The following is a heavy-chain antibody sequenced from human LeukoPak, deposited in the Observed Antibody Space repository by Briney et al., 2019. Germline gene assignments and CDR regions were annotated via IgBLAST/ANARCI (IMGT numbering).Heavy chain of an antibody. D-gene: IGHD3-10*01. CDR3: ARHDAWFGESSGFDS. V-gene: IGHV4-59*11. J-gene: IGHJ4*02. Sequence: SESLSLTCTVSGVSISSHYWSWVRQPPGNGLEWVGYIYYIGSTNYNPSLKSRVTISVDTSKNQFPLKLSSVTAADTAVYYCARHDAWFGESSGFDSWGQGTLGTVSS. CDR2: IYYIGST. CDR1: GVSISSHY.